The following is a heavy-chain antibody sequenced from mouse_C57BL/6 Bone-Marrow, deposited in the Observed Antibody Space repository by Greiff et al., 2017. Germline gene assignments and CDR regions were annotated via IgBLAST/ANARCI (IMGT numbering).Heavy chain of an antibody. D-gene: IGHD4-1*01. Sequence: QVHVKQSGPELVKPGASVKISCKASGYSFTSYYIHWVKQRPGQGLEWIGWIYPGSGNTKYNEKFKGKATLTADTSSSTAYMQLSSLTSEDSAVYYCAWNWIDYWGQGTTLTVSS. CDR1: GYSFTSYY. J-gene: IGHJ2*01. CDR2: IYPGSGNT. CDR3: AWNWIDY. V-gene: IGHV1-66*01.